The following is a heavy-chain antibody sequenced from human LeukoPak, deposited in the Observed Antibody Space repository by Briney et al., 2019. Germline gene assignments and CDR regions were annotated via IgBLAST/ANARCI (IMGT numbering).Heavy chain of an antibody. J-gene: IGHJ6*02. CDR2: ISSSSGTI. V-gene: IGHV3-48*04. Sequence: GGSLRLSCSASGFTFSTYSMNCVRQAPGKGLEWVSYISSSSGTIYYADSVKGRFTISRDNAKNSMYLQMSSLRAEDTAVYYCARETRVAAASYYYYGMDVWGQGTTVTVSS. CDR3: ARETRVAAASYYYYGMDV. D-gene: IGHD6-13*01. CDR1: GFTFSTYS.